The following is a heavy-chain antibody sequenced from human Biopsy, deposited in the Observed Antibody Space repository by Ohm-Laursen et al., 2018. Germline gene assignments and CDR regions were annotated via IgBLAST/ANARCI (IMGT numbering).Heavy chain of an antibody. CDR2: FYSSGTT. Sequence: SDTLSLTCTVSDASAGSGRYYWTWIRQPPRKPLEWIGYFYSSGTTRYNPSLESRLSISMDTSKNEVSLRLTSMTAADTAVYFCARAPADQYAARNYYSGDAFDMWGQGTKVTVSS. CDR3: ARAPADQYAARNYYSGDAFDM. V-gene: IGHV4-61*01. J-gene: IGHJ3*02. CDR1: DASAGSGRYY. D-gene: IGHD3-10*01.